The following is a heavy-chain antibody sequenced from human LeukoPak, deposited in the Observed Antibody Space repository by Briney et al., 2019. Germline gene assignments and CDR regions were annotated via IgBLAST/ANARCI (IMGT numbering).Heavy chain of an antibody. D-gene: IGHD3-16*02. Sequence: GGSLRLSCAASGFTFSSYGMHWVRQAPGKGLEWVAFIRYDGSNKYYADSVKGRFTISRDNSKNTLYLQMNSLRAEDTAVYYCAIGRDRRHTDAFDIWGQGTMVTVSS. CDR2: IRYDGSNK. CDR3: AIGRDRRHTDAFDI. J-gene: IGHJ3*02. CDR1: GFTFSSYG. V-gene: IGHV3-30*02.